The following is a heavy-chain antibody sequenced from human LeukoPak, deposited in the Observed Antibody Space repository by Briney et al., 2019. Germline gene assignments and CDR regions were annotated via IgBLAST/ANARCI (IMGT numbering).Heavy chain of an antibody. J-gene: IGHJ6*03. Sequence: SETLSLTCTVSGYSISSAYYWGFIRQPPGKGLEWIGSIYHSGSTYYNASLKSRVTISLDTSKNQFSLKLSSVTAADTAVYYCARDHFDDRSGYYYHYQYYMDVWGKGTTVTVSS. D-gene: IGHD3-22*01. V-gene: IGHV4-38-2*02. CDR2: IYHSGST. CDR1: GYSISSAYY. CDR3: ARDHFDDRSGYYYHYQYYMDV.